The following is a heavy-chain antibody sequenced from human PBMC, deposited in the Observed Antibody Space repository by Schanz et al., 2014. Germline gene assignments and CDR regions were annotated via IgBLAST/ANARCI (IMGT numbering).Heavy chain of an antibody. Sequence: EVQLLESGGGLVQPGGSLRLSCAASGFTFSTHAMSWVRQAPGKGLEWVSSISGDHRNTFYADSVKGRFTISRDNSKNTLYLQMNSLRVEDTAVYYCARVDSSGYFFDNWGQGTRVTVSS. J-gene: IGHJ4*02. CDR3: ARVDSSGYFFDN. D-gene: IGHD3-22*01. V-gene: IGHV3-23*01. CDR1: GFTFSTHA. CDR2: ISGDHRNT.